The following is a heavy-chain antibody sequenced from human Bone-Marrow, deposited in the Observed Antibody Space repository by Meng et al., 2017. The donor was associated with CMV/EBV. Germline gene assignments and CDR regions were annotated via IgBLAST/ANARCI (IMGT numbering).Heavy chain of an antibody. CDR2: IYSGGST. V-gene: IGHV3-66*01. Sequence: GGSLRLSCAASGFTVSSNYMSWVRQAPGKGPEWVSVIYSGGSTYYADSVKGRFTISRDNAKNSLYLQMNSLRAEDTAVYYCAREGVVPAAIPEFWFDPWGQGTLVTVSS. CDR3: AREGVVPAAIPEFWFDP. D-gene: IGHD2-2*01. CDR1: GFTVSSNY. J-gene: IGHJ5*02.